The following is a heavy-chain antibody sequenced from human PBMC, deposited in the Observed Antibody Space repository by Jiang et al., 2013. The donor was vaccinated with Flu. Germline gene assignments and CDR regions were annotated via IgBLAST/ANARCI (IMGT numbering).Heavy chain of an antibody. J-gene: IGHJ4*02. CDR2: INPNSGGT. V-gene: IGHV1-2*04. D-gene: IGHD6-13*01. Sequence: SVKVSCKASGYTFTGYYMHWVRQAPGQGLEWMGWINPNSGGTNYAQKFQGWVTMTRDTSISTAYMELSRLRSDDTAVYYCARGTAAGLGLFDYWGQGTLVTVSS. CDR1: GYTFTGYY. CDR3: ARGTAAGLGLFDY.